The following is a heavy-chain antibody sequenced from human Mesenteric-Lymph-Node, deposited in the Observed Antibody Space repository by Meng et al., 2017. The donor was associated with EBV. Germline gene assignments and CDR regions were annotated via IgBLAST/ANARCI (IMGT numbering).Heavy chain of an antibody. CDR2: IHYTGNT. D-gene: IGHD1-26*01. CDR3: ARWGATGPFDY. V-gene: IGHV4-59*11. CDR1: GDSISPLH. Sequence: VKLQGSGPGLVKPSETLSLTCSVSGDSISPLHWSWIRQPPGKGLEWLAYIHYTGNTKYNPSLESRVTISVDTSKNQFSLRLTSVTAADTAVYYCARWGATGPFDYWGQGTLVTVSS. J-gene: IGHJ4*02.